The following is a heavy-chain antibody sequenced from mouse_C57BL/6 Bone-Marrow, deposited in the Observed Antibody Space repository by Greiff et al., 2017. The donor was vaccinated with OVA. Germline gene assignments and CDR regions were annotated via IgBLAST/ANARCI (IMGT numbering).Heavy chain of an antibody. D-gene: IGHD2-1*01. J-gene: IGHJ2*01. CDR2: ISSGGSYT. CDR3: ARLSYGSFDY. Sequence: EVNVVESGGDLVKPGGSLKLSCAASGFTFSSYGMSWVRQTPDKRLEWVATISSGGSYTYYPDSVKGRFTISRDNAKNTLYLQMSSLKSEDTAMYYCARLSYGSFDYWGQGTTLTVSS. V-gene: IGHV5-6*01. CDR1: GFTFSSYG.